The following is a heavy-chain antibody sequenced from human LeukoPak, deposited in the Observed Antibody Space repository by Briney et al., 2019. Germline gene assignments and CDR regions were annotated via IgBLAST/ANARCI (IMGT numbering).Heavy chain of an antibody. CDR2: IYTSGST. CDR1: GGSISSGSYY. Sequence: SETLSLTCTVSGGSISSGSYYWSWIRQPAGKGLEWIGRIYTSGSTNYNPSLKSRVTISVDTSKNQFSLKLSSVTAADTAVYYCARTIGRIWSNYVYWGQGTLVTVSS. D-gene: IGHD4-11*01. CDR3: ARTIGRIWSNYVY. V-gene: IGHV4-61*02. J-gene: IGHJ4*02.